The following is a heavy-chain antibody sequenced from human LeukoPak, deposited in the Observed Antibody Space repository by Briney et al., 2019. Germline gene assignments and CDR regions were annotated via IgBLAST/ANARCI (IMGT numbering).Heavy chain of an antibody. CDR3: AKGHDYGDYDY. CDR2: ISYDGNNK. CDR1: GFTFSSYG. J-gene: IGHJ4*02. D-gene: IGHD4-17*01. Sequence: GGSLRLSCAASGFTFSSYGMHWVRQAPGKGLEWVAVISYDGNNKYYADSVKGRFTISRDNSKNTLYLQMNSLRAEDTAVYYCAKGHDYGDYDYWGQGTLVTVSS. V-gene: IGHV3-30*18.